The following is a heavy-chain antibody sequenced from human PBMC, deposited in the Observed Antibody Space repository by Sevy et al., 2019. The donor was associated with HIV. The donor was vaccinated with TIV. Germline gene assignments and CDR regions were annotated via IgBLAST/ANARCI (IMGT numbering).Heavy chain of an antibody. J-gene: IGHJ5*02. CDR1: GYTFTGYY. V-gene: IGHV1-2*06. Sequence: ASVKVSCKASGYTFTGYYMHWVRQAPGQGLEWMGRTNPNSGGTNYAQKFQGRVTMTRDTSISTAYMELSRLRSDDTAVYYCARDQYCSGGSCYWFDPWGQGTLVTVSS. D-gene: IGHD2-15*01. CDR2: TNPNSGGT. CDR3: ARDQYCSGGSCYWFDP.